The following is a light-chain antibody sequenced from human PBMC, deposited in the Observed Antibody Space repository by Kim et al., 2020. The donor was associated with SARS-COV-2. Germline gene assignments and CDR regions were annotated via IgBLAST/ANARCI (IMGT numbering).Light chain of an antibody. V-gene: IGLV1-51*01. Sequence: GQNVTTTCTGSRSNIVKNDVSWYQQHPGTAPKLLIYDNNKRPSGIPDRFSGSKSGTSATLGITGLETGDEADYYCETWDSSMGAWVFGGGTKLTVL. CDR3: ETWDSSMGAWV. CDR2: DNN. CDR1: RSNIVKND. J-gene: IGLJ3*02.